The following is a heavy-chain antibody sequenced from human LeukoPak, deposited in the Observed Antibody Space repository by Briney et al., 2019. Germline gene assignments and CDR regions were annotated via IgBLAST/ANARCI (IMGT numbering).Heavy chain of an antibody. CDR1: GFTFSSHT. Sequence: GGSLRLSCAASGFTFSSHTMNWVRQAPGEGLEWVSAISGSGGSTYYADSVKGRFTISRDNSKNTLYLQMNSLRAEDTAVYYCAKDSSAYIAAAGSFDYWGQGTLVTVSS. V-gene: IGHV3-23*01. J-gene: IGHJ4*02. D-gene: IGHD6-13*01. CDR3: AKDSSAYIAAAGSFDY. CDR2: ISGSGGST.